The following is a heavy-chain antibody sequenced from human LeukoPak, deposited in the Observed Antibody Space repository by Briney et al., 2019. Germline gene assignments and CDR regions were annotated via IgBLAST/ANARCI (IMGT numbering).Heavy chain of an antibody. D-gene: IGHD3-22*01. Sequence: SETLSLTCTVSGGSITGYYWNWIRQPAGQGLEWPGRVYSSGVGNYNPSLTSRVTMSVDTSKNQFSLKMTSLTDADTAVYYCAREEFLHEIDSSGYFVYWGQGTLVTVSS. CDR3: AREEFLHEIDSSGYFVY. J-gene: IGHJ4*02. V-gene: IGHV4-4*07. CDR2: VYSSGVG. CDR1: GGSITGYY.